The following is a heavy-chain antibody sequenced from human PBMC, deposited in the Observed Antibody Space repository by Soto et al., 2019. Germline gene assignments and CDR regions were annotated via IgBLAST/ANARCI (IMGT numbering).Heavy chain of an antibody. CDR2: ISGSGGST. J-gene: IGHJ4*02. CDR1: GFTFSSYA. V-gene: IGHV3-23*04. CDR3: AKDLDPYDFWSGYLHY. Sequence: EVQLVESGGILVQPGGSLRLSCATSGFTFSSYAMSWVRQAPGKGLEWVSAISGSGGSTYYADSVKGRFTISRDNSKNTLYLQMNGLRAEDTAFYYCAKDLDPYDFWSGYLHYWGQGTLVTVSS. D-gene: IGHD3-3*01.